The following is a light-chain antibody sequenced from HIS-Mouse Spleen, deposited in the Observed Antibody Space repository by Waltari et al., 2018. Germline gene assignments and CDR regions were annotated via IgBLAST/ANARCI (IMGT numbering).Light chain of an antibody. V-gene: IGLV3-25*03. CDR1: ALPKQY. Sequence: SYELTQPPSVSVSPGHTARITCSGDALPKQYAYGYQQKPGQAPVLVIYKDSERPSGIPERFSGSSSGTTVTLTISGVQAEDEADYYCQSADSSGTYVVFGGGTKLTVL. CDR3: QSADSSGTYVV. J-gene: IGLJ2*01. CDR2: KDS.